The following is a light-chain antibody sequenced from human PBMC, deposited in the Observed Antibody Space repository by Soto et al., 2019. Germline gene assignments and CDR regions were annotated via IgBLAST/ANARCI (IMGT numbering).Light chain of an antibody. V-gene: IGKV1-6*01. CDR3: LQDYSYPRT. CDR2: GTS. CDR1: QAIRTD. Sequence: AIQMTQSPSSLSASVGDRVTITCRASQAIRTDLGWYQQRPGKAPKLLIYGTSNLQSGVPSRFSGRGSGTDFTLTINSLQPEDFATYYCLQDYSYPRTFGQGTKVDIK. J-gene: IGKJ1*01.